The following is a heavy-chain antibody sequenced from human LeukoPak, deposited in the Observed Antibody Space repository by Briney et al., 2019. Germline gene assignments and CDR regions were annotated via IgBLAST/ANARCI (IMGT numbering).Heavy chain of an antibody. J-gene: IGHJ4*02. CDR3: ARVVPAASPDQDFDY. Sequence: ASVKVSCKASGYTFTGYYMHWVRQAPGQGLEWMGWINPNSGGTNYAQKFQGRVTMTRDTSISTAYMELSRLRSDDTAAYYCARVVPAASPDQDFDYWGQGTLVTVSS. V-gene: IGHV1-2*02. CDR1: GYTFTGYY. CDR2: INPNSGGT. D-gene: IGHD2-2*01.